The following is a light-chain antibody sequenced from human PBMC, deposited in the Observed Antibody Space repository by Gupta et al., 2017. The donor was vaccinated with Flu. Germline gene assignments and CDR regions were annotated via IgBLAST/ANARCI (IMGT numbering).Light chain of an antibody. CDR2: DAS. V-gene: IGKV3-11*01. CDR1: QSVGTY. Sequence: IVFTQSLATRSLFAGESATLSCRASQSVGTYWTWYQQKPGQAPSLLIFDASKRAPGIPARSSFTGSGSAFTLTLTILGPEAFAVYYCHHRQSCPPAFTFGPGTKVDIK. CDR3: HHRQSCPPAFT. J-gene: IGKJ3*01.